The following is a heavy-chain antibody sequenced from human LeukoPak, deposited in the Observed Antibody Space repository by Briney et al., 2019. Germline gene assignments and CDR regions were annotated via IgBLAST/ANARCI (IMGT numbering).Heavy chain of an antibody. D-gene: IGHD5-12*01. CDR3: ARVVVGYSGYDATSYYYYYMDV. Sequence: PGGSLRLSCAASGFTFCDYTMNWVRVAPGKGVEWVSVIYSGGSTYYADSVKGRFTISRDNSKNTLYLQMNSLRAEDTAVYYCARVVVGYSGYDATSYYYYYMDVWGKGTTVTVSS. CDR2: IYSGGST. V-gene: IGHV3-53*01. J-gene: IGHJ6*03. CDR1: GFTFCDYT.